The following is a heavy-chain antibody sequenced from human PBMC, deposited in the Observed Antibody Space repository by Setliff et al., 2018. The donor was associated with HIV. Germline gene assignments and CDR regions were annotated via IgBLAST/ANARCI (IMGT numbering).Heavy chain of an antibody. CDR1: EYTFTNFY. J-gene: IGHJ4*02. D-gene: IGHD2-21*01. CDR3: ARERQGFHDY. Sequence: ASVKVSCKSSEYTFTNFYIHWARQAPGQGLEWMGIINPSGDDTHYAQKFQDRLTITRDMSSDTVYMELSSLTSDYTAMYFCARERQGFHDYWGQGTLVTVSS. CDR2: INPSGDDT. V-gene: IGHV1-46*01.